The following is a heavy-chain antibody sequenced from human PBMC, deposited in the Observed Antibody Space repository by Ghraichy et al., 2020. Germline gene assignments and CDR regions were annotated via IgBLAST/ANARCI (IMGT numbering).Heavy chain of an antibody. Sequence: ASVKVSCKTSGYTFTSYDINWVRQATGQGLEWMGWMNPNSGNSGYAQKFQGRATMTRNTSISTAYMELSSLRSEDTAVYYCARVYNRGFYDTMIFDIWGQGTVVSVSS. CDR3: ARVYNRGFYDTMIFDI. CDR2: MNPNSGNS. J-gene: IGHJ3*02. V-gene: IGHV1-8*01. CDR1: GYTFTSYD. D-gene: IGHD1-14*01.